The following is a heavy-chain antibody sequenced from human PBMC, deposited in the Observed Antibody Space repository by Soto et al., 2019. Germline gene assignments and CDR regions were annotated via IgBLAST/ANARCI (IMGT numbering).Heavy chain of an antibody. CDR2: IYHSGST. D-gene: IGHD2-2*01. Sequence: PSETRSLSCAASGGSLSRGGYSWSWIRQPPGKGLEWIGYIYHSGSTYYNPSLKSRVTISVDRSKNQFSLKLSSVTAADTAVYYCARVPDRWGQGTLVTVS. V-gene: IGHV4-30-2*01. CDR3: ARVPDR. CDR1: GGSLSRGGYS. J-gene: IGHJ5*02.